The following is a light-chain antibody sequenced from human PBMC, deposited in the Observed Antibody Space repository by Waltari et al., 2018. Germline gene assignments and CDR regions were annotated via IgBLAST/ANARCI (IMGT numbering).Light chain of an antibody. CDR2: AAS. Sequence: DIQMTQSPSSLSASVGDKVTITCRASQGISNALAWYQQKPGKAPKLLIYAASSLQSGVPSRVSCSGSGTDFPLTIISLPPEDFAVYYWQQRNSYPLTVRQGTDVEIK. CDR3: QQRNSYPLT. CDR1: QGISNA. J-gene: IGKJ1*01. V-gene: IGKV1-17*01.